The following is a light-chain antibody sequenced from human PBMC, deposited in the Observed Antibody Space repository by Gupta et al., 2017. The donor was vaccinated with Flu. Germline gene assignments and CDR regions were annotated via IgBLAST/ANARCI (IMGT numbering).Light chain of an antibody. Sequence: VTLGQPACISCRSSQSIVSSDGYNYLNWFQQRPGQSPRHLIYQVSKRDYGVPDRFSGSASGTDFTLKISMGDAEDVVFYYCRQGKHWPYTFGQGTKLEIK. CDR2: QVS. CDR1: QSIVSSDGYNY. CDR3: RQGKHWPYT. J-gene: IGKJ2*01. V-gene: IGKV2-30*01.